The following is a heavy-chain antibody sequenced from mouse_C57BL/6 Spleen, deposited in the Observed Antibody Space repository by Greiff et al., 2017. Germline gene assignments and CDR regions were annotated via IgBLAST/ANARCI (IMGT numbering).Heavy chain of an antibody. Sequence: EVQLQQSGPELVKPGASVKIPCKASGYTFTDYNMDWVKQSHGKSLEWIGDINPNNGGTIYNQKFKGKATLTVDKSSSTAYMELRSLTSEDTAVYYCARVYDVFYYYAMDYWGQGTSVTVSS. V-gene: IGHV1-18*01. D-gene: IGHD2-12*01. CDR3: ARVYDVFYYYAMDY. J-gene: IGHJ4*01. CDR2: INPNNGGT. CDR1: GYTFTDYN.